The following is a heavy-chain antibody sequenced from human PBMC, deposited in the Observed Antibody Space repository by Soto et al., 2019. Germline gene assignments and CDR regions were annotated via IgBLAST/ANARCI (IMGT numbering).Heavy chain of an antibody. V-gene: IGHV3-23*01. CDR1: GFTFSTNP. Sequence: EVQLLESGGGLVQPGGSLRLSCVASGFTFSTNPMSWVRQAPGKGLEWVSAISGPGGTTFYADSVKGRFTISRDNSKSMLYLQMNSLRADDTAIYFCAKRQYGSSSSSAFDIWGQGTMVTVSS. J-gene: IGHJ3*02. CDR2: ISGPGGTT. D-gene: IGHD2-2*01. CDR3: AKRQYGSSSSSAFDI.